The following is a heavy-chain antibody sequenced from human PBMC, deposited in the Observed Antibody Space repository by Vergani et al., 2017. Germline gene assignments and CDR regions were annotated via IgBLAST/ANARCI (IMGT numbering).Heavy chain of an antibody. Sequence: EVQLVESGGGLVKPGGSLRLSCAASGFTFSSYSMNWVRQAPGKGLEWVSYISSSSSTIYYADSVKGRFTISRDNAKNSLYLQMNSLRAEDTAVYYCAGSAWSYYYGSGSYTYWGQGTLVTVSS. CDR3: AGSAWSYYYGSGSYTY. CDR2: ISSSSSTI. V-gene: IGHV3-48*01. J-gene: IGHJ4*02. CDR1: GFTFSSYS. D-gene: IGHD3-10*01.